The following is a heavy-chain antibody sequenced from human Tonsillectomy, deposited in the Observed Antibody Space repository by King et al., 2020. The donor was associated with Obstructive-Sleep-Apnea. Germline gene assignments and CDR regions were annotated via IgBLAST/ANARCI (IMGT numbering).Heavy chain of an antibody. CDR2: INHSGST. CDR1: GGSFSGYY. J-gene: IGHJ4*02. D-gene: IGHD3-9*01. V-gene: IGHV4-34*01. CDR3: AGTLRYFDWFDY. Sequence: VQLQQWGAGLLKPSETLSLTCAVYGGSFSGYYWSWIRQPPGKGLEWIGEINHSGSTNYNPSLKSRDTISVDTSKNQFSLKLSSVTAADTAVYYCAGTLRYFDWFDYWGQGNLVTVSS.